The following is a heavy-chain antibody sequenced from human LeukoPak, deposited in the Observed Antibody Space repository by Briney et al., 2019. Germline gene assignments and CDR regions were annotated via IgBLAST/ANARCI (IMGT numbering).Heavy chain of an antibody. CDR1: GFSFFYTG. Sequence: GGSLRLSCAVSGFSFFYTGMGWVRQAPGKGLEWVAAIGGGASDTKYADSVKGRFTISRDISKNTLYLQMNSLRADDTAVYFCAKDVFRWAFDIWGQGTMVTVSS. CDR3: AKDVFRWAFDI. V-gene: IGHV3-23*01. D-gene: IGHD3-3*01. J-gene: IGHJ3*02. CDR2: IGGGASDT.